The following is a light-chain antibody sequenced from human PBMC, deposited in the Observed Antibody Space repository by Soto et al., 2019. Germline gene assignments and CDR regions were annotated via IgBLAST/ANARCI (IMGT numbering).Light chain of an antibody. J-gene: IGKJ2*01. V-gene: IGKV1-9*01. CDR2: AAS. CDR3: QQLNVNLL. CDR1: RDIASY. Sequence: IQLTQSPSSLSASIGDRVTITCRASRDIASYLAWYQQKPGNAPKLLIYAASTLHSGVPSRFSGSGSGTDFTLTISSLQPEDFVTYYCQQLNVNLLFGQGTKLEIK.